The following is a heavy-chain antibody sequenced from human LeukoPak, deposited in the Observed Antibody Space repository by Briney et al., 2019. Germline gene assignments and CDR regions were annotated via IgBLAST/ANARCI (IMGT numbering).Heavy chain of an antibody. J-gene: IGHJ4*02. CDR1: GFTFRRYG. CDR3: ANREPGYSYGL. D-gene: IGHD5-18*01. CDR2: IRYDGSNK. Sequence: PGGSLRLSCAAAGFTFRRYGMHWGSQAAGKGKEWVTFIRYDGSNKYYTDSVKGRFTISRDNSKNTLYLQMNSLRAEDTAVYYCANREPGYSYGLWGQGTLVTVSS. V-gene: IGHV3-30*02.